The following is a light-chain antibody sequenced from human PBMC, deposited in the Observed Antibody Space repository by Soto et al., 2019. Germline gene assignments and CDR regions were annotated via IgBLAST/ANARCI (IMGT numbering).Light chain of an antibody. J-gene: IGLJ2*01. Sequence: QSALTQPASVSGSPGQSITISCTGTSSDVVSYNLVSWYQQHPGKAPKLMIYEGSKRPSGVSNRFSGSKSGNTASLTISGLQAEDEADYYCCSYAGSHVVFGGGTQLTVL. CDR1: SSDVVSYNL. CDR2: EGS. V-gene: IGLV2-23*01. CDR3: CSYAGSHVV.